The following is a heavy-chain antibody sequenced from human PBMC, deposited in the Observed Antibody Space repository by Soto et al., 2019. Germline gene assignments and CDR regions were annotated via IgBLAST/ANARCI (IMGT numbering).Heavy chain of an antibody. V-gene: IGHV1-46*01. CDR2: INPSGGST. D-gene: IGHD3-3*01. Sequence: ASVKVACKASGYTFTSYYMHWVRQATGQGLEWMGIINPSGGSTSYAQKFQGRVTMTRDTSTSTVYMELSSLGSEDTAVYYCARDMLRFLEWLSERTYYYYGMDVWGQGTTVTVSS. CDR3: ARDMLRFLEWLSERTYYYYGMDV. J-gene: IGHJ6*02. CDR1: GYTFTSYY.